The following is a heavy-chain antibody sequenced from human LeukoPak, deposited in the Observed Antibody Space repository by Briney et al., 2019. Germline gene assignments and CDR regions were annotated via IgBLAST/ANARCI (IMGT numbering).Heavy chain of an antibody. CDR3: ARDRSVTGYWYFDL. J-gene: IGHJ2*01. CDR2: LYPSGGT. CDR1: GGSITSGGYS. Sequence: SQTLSLTCAVSGGSITSGGYSWSWIRQPPGKGLEWIGYLYPSGGTFYNPSVKSRVTILVDRSKSQFSLNLNSVTAADTAVYYCARDRSVTGYWYFDLWGRGTLVTVSS. D-gene: IGHD2-21*02. V-gene: IGHV4-30-2*01.